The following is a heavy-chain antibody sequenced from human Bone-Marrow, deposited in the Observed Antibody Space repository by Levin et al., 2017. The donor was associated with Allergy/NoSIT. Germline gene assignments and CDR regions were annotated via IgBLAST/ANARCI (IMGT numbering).Heavy chain of an antibody. CDR2: IYSDDDT. Sequence: QAGGSLRLSCAASEFTVSTNDMNWVRQAPGKGLEWVSTIYSDDDTYYADSVKGRFTISRDNSKNVLFLQMNSLRTEDTAIYYCARVSSGYHNDDTEPHSYNYIDVWGTGTTFTVSS. J-gene: IGHJ6*03. CDR3: ARVSSGYHNDDTEPHSYNYIDV. D-gene: IGHD3-9*01. V-gene: IGHV3-53*01. CDR1: EFTVSTND.